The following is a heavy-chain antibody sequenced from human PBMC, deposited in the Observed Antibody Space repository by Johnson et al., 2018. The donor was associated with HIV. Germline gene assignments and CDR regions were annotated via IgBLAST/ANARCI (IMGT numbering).Heavy chain of an antibody. V-gene: IGHV3-23*04. CDR2: ISGSGGST. CDR1: GFTFNSYA. J-gene: IGHJ3*02. Sequence: VQLVESGGGLIQPGGSLRLSCAASGFTFNSYAMSWVRQGPGKGLEWVAAISGSGGSTYYADYVKGRFTISRDNSRNTLYLQMKSLRAEDTAVYYCAKDLGIPVAGRGCLDAFDIWGQGTMVTVSS. CDR3: AKDLGIPVAGRGCLDAFDI. D-gene: IGHD6-19*01.